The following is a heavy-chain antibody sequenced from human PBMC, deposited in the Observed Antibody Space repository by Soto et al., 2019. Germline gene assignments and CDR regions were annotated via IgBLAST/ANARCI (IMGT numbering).Heavy chain of an antibody. Sequence: ASVKVSCKASGYTFTSYYMHWVRQAPGQGLEWMGIINPSGGSTSYAQKFQGRVTMTGDTSTSTVYMELSSLRSEDTAVYYCARAGPSYYFDYWGQGTLVTVSS. CDR2: INPSGGST. CDR1: GYTFTSYY. CDR3: ARAGPSYYFDY. J-gene: IGHJ4*02. D-gene: IGHD2-2*01. V-gene: IGHV1-46*01.